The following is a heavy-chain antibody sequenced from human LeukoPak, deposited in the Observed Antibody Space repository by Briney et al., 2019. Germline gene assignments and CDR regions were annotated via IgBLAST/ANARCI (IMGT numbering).Heavy chain of an antibody. D-gene: IGHD2-15*01. CDR1: GFTFSSYG. J-gene: IGHJ4*02. CDR3: AKTPVGYCSGGSCYPYIDY. Sequence: GGSLRLSCAASGFTFSSYGMHWVRQAPGKGLEWAAVISYDGSNKYYADSVKGRFTISRDNSKNTLYLQMNSLRAEDTAVYYCAKTPVGYCSGGSCYPYIDYWGQGTLVTVSS. V-gene: IGHV3-30*18. CDR2: ISYDGSNK.